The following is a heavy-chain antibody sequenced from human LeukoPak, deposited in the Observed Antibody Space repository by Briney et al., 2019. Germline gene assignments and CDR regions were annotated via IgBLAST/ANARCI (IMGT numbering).Heavy chain of an antibody. CDR3: AKLCGGDCYFDY. D-gene: IGHD2-21*02. CDR1: GFTFSSYG. V-gene: IGHV3-30*18. J-gene: IGHJ4*02. CDR2: ISYDGSNK. Sequence: GGSLRLSCAASGFTFSSYGMHWVRQAPGKGLEWVAVISYDGSNKYYADSVKGRFTISGDNSKNTLYLQMNSLRAEDTAVYYCAKLCGGDCYFDYWGQETLVTVSS.